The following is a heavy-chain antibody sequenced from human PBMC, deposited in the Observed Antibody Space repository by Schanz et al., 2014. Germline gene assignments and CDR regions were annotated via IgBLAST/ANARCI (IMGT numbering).Heavy chain of an antibody. CDR3: VRDRGYCSGGSCLTFDY. D-gene: IGHD2-15*01. CDR2: ISYDGSNK. CDR1: GFTLSSYA. J-gene: IGHJ4*02. V-gene: IGHV3-30-3*01. Sequence: VQLLESGGGLVQPGRSLRLSCAAYGFTLSSYAMHWVRQAPGKGLEWVAVISYDGSNKYYADSVKGRFTISRDNSKNTLYLQMNSLSADDTAVFYCVRDRGYCSGGSCLTFDYWGQGTLVTVSS.